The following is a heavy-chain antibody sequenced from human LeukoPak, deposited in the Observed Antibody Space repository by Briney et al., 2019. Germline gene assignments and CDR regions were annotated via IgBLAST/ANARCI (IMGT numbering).Heavy chain of an antibody. CDR1: NFSIISGYY. Sequence: PSETLSLTCNVSNFSIISGYYWGWIRQPPGKGLEWIGSIYYSGSTYYNPSLKSRVTISGDTSKNQFSLKLSSVTAADTAVYYCARHASKTMVRGVTNPVCYYFDYWGQGTLVTVSS. V-gene: IGHV4-38-2*02. D-gene: IGHD3-10*01. CDR2: IYYSGST. CDR3: ARHASKTMVRGVTNPVCYYFDY. J-gene: IGHJ4*02.